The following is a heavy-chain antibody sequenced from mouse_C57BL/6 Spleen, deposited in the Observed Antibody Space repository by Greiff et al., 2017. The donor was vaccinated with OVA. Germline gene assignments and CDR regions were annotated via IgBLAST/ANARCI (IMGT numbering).Heavy chain of an antibody. Sequence: DVKLVESGGGLVKPGGSLKLSCAASGFTFSSYAMSWVRQTPEKRLEWVATISDGGSYTYYPDNVKGRFTISRDNAKNNLYLQMSHLKSEDTAMYYCAREDTILNYYGSSHYAMDYWGQGTSVTVSS. J-gene: IGHJ4*01. CDR2: ISDGGSYT. CDR1: GFTFSSYA. CDR3: AREDTILNYYGSSHYAMDY. V-gene: IGHV5-4*01. D-gene: IGHD1-1*01.